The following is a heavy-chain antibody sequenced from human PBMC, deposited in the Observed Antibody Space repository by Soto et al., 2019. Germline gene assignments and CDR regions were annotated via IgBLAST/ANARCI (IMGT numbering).Heavy chain of an antibody. D-gene: IGHD1-26*01. CDR3: TTDSGANDAFDI. CDR1: GFTFSNAW. J-gene: IGHJ3*02. V-gene: IGHV3-15*01. Sequence: GGSLRLSCAASGFTFSNAWMSWVRQAPGKGLEWVGRIKSKTDGGTTDYAAPVKGRFTISRDDSKNTLYLQMNSLKTEDTAVYYCTTDSGANDAFDIWGQGTRVTVSS. CDR2: IKSKTDGGTT.